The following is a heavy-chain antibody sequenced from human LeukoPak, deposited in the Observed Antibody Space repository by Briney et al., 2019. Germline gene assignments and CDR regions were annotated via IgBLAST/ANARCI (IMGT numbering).Heavy chain of an antibody. D-gene: IGHD2-15*01. CDR1: GGSFSGYY. V-gene: IGHV4-34*01. CDR2: INHSGST. CDR3: ARGRIRYCSGGSCYQRPFFDY. J-gene: IGHJ4*02. Sequence: SETLSLTCAVYGGSFSGYYWSWIRQPPGKGLEWIGEINHSGSTNYNPSLKSRVTISVDTSKNQFSLKLSSVTAADTAVYYCARGRIRYCSGGSCYQRPFFDYWCQGTLVTVSS.